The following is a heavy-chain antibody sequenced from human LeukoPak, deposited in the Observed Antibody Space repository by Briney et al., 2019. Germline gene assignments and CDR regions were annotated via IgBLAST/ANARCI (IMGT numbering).Heavy chain of an antibody. J-gene: IGHJ6*03. D-gene: IGHD1-26*01. CDR3: ARLGSAATGAPPYYYYYVDV. CDR2: IYDNGNT. V-gene: IGHV4-59*11. Sequence: SETLSLTCTVSGGSISYHSWSWIRQTPVKGLEWIANIYDNGNTDYSPSLQSRVTISTDTSETQFSLRLKSVTAADTAVYYCARLGSAATGAPPYYYYYVDVWGKGTTVTVS. CDR1: GGSISYHS.